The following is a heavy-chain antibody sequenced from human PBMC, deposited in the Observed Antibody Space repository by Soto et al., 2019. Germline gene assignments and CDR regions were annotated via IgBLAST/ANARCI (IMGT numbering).Heavy chain of an antibody. D-gene: IGHD5-12*01. Sequence: PGWSLRLSCAASGFTVRSNYMSWVRQAPGKGLEWVAVIYSGGSTYYADSVKGRFTISRDNSKNALYLLMCSLSAADTAVYYCVKSRGGNNFDFFDWGQGALVTVSS. J-gene: IGHJ4*02. V-gene: IGHV3-53*05. CDR1: GFTVRSNY. CDR3: VKSRGGNNFDFFD. CDR2: IYSGGST.